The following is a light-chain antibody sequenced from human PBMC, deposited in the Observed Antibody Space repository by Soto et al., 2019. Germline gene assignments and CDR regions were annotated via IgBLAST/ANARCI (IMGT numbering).Light chain of an antibody. CDR1: QSVSSY. J-gene: IGKJ4*01. CDR2: DAS. V-gene: IGKV3-11*01. Sequence: EIVLTQSPATLSLSPGERATLSCRASQSVSSYLAWYQQKPGQAPRLLIYDASNRATGIPARFSGSGSGTDFTLTISSLETEDFAVYYCQQRSNWPLALTFGGGTKVDIK. CDR3: QQRSNWPLALT.